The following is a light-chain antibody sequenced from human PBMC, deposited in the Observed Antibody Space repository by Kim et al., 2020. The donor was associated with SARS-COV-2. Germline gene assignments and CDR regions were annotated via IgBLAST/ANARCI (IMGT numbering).Light chain of an antibody. Sequence: DIQMTQSPSTLSASVGDRVTITCRASQSISSWLAWYQQKPGKAPKLLIYKASSLESGVPSRFSGSGSGTEFTLTISSLQPDDYATYYCQLYNSYSYAFCQGTKLVI. CDR2: KAS. V-gene: IGKV1-5*03. CDR1: QSISSW. CDR3: QLYNSYSYA. J-gene: IGKJ2*01.